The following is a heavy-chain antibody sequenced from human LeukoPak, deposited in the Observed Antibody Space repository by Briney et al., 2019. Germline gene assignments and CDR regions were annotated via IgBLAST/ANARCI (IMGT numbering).Heavy chain of an antibody. CDR3: ATGETYSSGWYRGPLVS. J-gene: IGHJ4*02. CDR1: GYTLTELS. CDR2: FDPEDGET. D-gene: IGHD6-19*01. V-gene: IGHV1-24*01. Sequence: ASVKVSCKVSGYTLTELSMHWVRQAPGEGLEWMGGFDPEDGETIYAQKFQGRVTMTEDTSTDTAYMELSSLRSEDTAVYYCATGETYSSGWYRGPLVSWGQGTLVTVSS.